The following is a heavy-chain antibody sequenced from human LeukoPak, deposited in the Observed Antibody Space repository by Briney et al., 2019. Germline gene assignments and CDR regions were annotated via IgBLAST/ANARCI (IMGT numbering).Heavy chain of an antibody. Sequence: SETLSLTCSVSGGSIYGSGWHWSWLRQPPGKGLEWIGYIYHSGGTYISPPLTSRVSLSVDRYKNQFFLYLNYATDADTAVYYCARGPIGGVVLGTALGYFDPWGQGTLVTVSS. J-gene: IGHJ5*02. CDR1: GGSIYGSGWH. CDR2: IYHSGGT. D-gene: IGHD2-21*02. CDR3: ARGPIGGVVLGTALGYFDP. V-gene: IGHV4-30-2*01.